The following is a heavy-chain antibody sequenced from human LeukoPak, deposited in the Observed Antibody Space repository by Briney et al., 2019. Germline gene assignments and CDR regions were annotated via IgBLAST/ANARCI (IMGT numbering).Heavy chain of an antibody. Sequence: GRSLRLSCAASGFTFSSYAMHWVRQAPGKGLEWVAVISHDGSNKYYADSVKGRFTISRDNSKNTLYLQMNSLRAEDTAVYYCARDHGRMVRGVIIGWGQGTLVTVSS. D-gene: IGHD3-10*01. CDR1: GFTFSSYA. CDR2: ISHDGSNK. V-gene: IGHV3-30*04. J-gene: IGHJ4*02. CDR3: ARDHGRMVRGVIIG.